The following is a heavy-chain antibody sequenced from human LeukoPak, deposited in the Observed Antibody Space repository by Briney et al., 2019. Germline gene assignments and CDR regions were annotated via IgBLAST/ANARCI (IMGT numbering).Heavy chain of an antibody. V-gene: IGHV4-59*01. Sequence: SETLSLTCTVSGGSISSYYWSWIRQPPGKGLEWIGYIYYSGSTNYNPSLKSRVTVSVDTSNNQFSLKLSSVTAADTAVYYCVRENYMVRGAFDAFDIWGQGTMVTVSS. D-gene: IGHD3-10*01. CDR2: IYYSGST. CDR1: GGSISSYY. CDR3: VRENYMVRGAFDAFDI. J-gene: IGHJ3*02.